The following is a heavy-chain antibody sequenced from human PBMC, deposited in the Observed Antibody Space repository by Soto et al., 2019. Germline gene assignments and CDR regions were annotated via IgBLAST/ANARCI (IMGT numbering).Heavy chain of an antibody. D-gene: IGHD6-13*01. Sequence: PGGSLRLSCAASGFTFSSYWMSWVRQAPGKGLEWVANIKQDGSEKYYVDSVKGRFTISRDNAKNSLYLQMNSLRAEDTAVYYCARAGNSSSWYYYYGMDVWGQGTTVTVSS. CDR3: ARAGNSSSWYYYYGMDV. J-gene: IGHJ6*02. V-gene: IGHV3-7*01. CDR1: GFTFSSYW. CDR2: IKQDGSEK.